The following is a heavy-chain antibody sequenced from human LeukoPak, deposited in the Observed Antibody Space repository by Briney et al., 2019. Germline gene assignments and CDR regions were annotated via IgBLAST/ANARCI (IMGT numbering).Heavy chain of an antibody. CDR1: GYTFTGYY. Sequence: ASVKVSCKASGYTFTGYYMHWVRQAPGQGVEWVGWISPNSGGTNYTQKFQGRVTMTRHTSISTAYMELSRLGSDDTAVYYCARDNLPYYSGSSINPWGQGTLVTVSS. D-gene: IGHD6-6*01. CDR3: ARDNLPYYSGSSINP. CDR2: ISPNSGGT. J-gene: IGHJ5*02. V-gene: IGHV1-2*02.